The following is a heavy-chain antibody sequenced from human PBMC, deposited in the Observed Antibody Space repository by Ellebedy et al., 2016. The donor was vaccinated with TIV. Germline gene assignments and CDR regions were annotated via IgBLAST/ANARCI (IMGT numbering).Heavy chain of an antibody. J-gene: IGHJ4*02. CDR1: GFTFTGYV. D-gene: IGHD4-17*01. CDR2: ISRTGDST. Sequence: GESLKISXAASGFTFTGYVMSWVRQAPGEGLEWVSTISRTGDSTYYADSVKGRFTISRDNSKNTLYLQMGSLKAEDTAVYYCAKDRDDYGDYVFDYWGQGTLVTVSS. CDR3: AKDRDDYGDYVFDY. V-gene: IGHV3-23*01.